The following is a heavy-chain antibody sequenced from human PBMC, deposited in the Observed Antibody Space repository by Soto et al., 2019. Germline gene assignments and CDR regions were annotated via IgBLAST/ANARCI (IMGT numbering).Heavy chain of an antibody. J-gene: IGHJ6*03. D-gene: IGHD6-6*01. CDR2: MNPNSGNT. CDR1: GYTFTSYD. CDR3: ARRRYISSLYYYYYYMDV. Sequence: QVQLVQSGAEVKKPGASVKVSCKASGYTFTSYDINWVRQATGQGLEWMGWMNPNSGNTGYAQKFQGRVIMTRTTSISTAYRELSSLRSEDTAGYYCARRRYISSLYYYYYYMDVWVKGTTVTDSS. V-gene: IGHV1-8*01.